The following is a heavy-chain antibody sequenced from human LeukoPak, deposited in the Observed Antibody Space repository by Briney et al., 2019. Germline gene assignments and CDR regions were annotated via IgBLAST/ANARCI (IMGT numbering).Heavy chain of an antibody. V-gene: IGHV1-8*01. CDR2: MNPNSGNT. CDR1: GYTFTSYD. J-gene: IGHJ3*02. Sequence: ASVKVSCTASGYTFTSYDINWVRQATGQGLEWMGWMNPNSGNTGYAQKFQGRVTMTRNTSISTAYMELSSLRSEDTAVYYCARLQYGDYGHDAFDIWGQGTMVTVSS. D-gene: IGHD4-17*01. CDR3: ARLQYGDYGHDAFDI.